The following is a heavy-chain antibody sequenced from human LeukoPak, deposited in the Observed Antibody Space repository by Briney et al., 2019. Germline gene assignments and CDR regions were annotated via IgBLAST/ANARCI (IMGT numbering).Heavy chain of an antibody. Sequence: GGSLRLSCAASGFTFRTYWMSWVRQAPGKGLEWVAVISYDGSNKYYADSVKGRFTISRDNAKNSLYLQMNSLRAEDTAVYYCAELGITMIGGVWGKGTTVTISS. CDR1: GFTFRTYW. V-gene: IGHV3-30*18. J-gene: IGHJ6*04. CDR2: ISYDGSNK. CDR3: AELGITMIGGV. D-gene: IGHD3-10*02.